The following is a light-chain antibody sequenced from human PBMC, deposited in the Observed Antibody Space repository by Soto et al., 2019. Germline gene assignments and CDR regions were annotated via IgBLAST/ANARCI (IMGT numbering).Light chain of an antibody. V-gene: IGKV3-20*01. CDR1: QSVSSNY. CDR3: QQYGSSPET. J-gene: IGKJ1*01. Sequence: IILTQSPGTLSLSPGERATLSCRAGQSVSSNYLAWYQQKPGQAPRLLIYAASSRATGIPDRFSGSGSGTDFTLTIDGLEPEDFAVYYCQQYGSSPETFGQGTKVDIK. CDR2: AAS.